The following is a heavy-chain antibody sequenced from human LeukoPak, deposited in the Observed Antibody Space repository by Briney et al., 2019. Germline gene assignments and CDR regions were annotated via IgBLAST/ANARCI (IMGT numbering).Heavy chain of an antibody. CDR3: ASGRVGFSRAFDH. J-gene: IGHJ4*02. CDR2: INHSGST. Sequence: SETLSLTCAVYGGSFSGYYWSWIRQPPGKGLEWIGEINHSGSTNYNPSLKSRVTISVDTSKNQFSLKLSSVTAADTAVYYCASGRVGFSRAFDHWGQGTLVSVSS. D-gene: IGHD6-13*01. CDR1: GGSFSGYY. V-gene: IGHV4-34*01.